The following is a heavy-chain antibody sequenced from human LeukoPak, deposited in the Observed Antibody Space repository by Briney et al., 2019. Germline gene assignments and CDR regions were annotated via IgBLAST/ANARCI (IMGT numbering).Heavy chain of an antibody. CDR1: GFTVSSNY. J-gene: IGHJ4*02. D-gene: IGHD3-9*01. Sequence: PGGSLRLSCAASGFTVSSNYMSWVRQAPGKGLEWVANIKQDGSEKYYVDSVKGRFTISRDNAKNSLYLQMNSLRAEDTAVYYCARGMAYFDYFDYWGQGTLVTVSS. CDR2: IKQDGSEK. CDR3: ARGMAYFDYFDY. V-gene: IGHV3-7*01.